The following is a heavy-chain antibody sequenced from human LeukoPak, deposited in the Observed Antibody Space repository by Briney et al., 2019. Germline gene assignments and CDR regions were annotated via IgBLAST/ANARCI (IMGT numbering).Heavy chain of an antibody. CDR1: GFTFSDWY. CDR3: ARDRIVVVPAAMGAYYFDY. J-gene: IGHJ4*02. CDR2: ISTSATSI. V-gene: IGHV3-11*01. Sequence: GGSLRLSCAASGFTFSDWYLSWIRQAPGKGLEWVSYISTSATSIYYADSVKGRFTISRDNAKNSLYLQMTSLRADDTAVYYCARDRIVVVPAAMGAYYFDYWGQGTLVTVSS. D-gene: IGHD2-2*01.